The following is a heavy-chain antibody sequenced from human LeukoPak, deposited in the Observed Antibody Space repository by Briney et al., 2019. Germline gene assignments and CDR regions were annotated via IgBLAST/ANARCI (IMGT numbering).Heavy chain of an antibody. D-gene: IGHD2-2*01. CDR2: IYSGGST. V-gene: IGHV3-66*01. Sequence: GGSLRLSCAASGFTVSSNYMSWVRQAPGKGLEWVSVIYSGGSTYYADSVKGRFTISRDNSKNTLYLQMNSLRAEDTAVYYCARAGYCSSTSCPLPYYYYGMDVWGQGTTVTVSS. CDR3: ARAGYCSSTSCPLPYYYYGMDV. J-gene: IGHJ6*02. CDR1: GFTVSSNY.